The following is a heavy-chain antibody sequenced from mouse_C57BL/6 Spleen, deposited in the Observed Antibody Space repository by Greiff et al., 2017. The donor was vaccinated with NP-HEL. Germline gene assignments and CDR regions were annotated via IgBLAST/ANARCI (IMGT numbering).Heavy chain of an antibody. CDR1: GYAFSSYW. V-gene: IGHV1-80*01. CDR2: IYPGDGDT. D-gene: IGHD2-3*01. Sequence: QVQLKQSGAELVKPGASVKISCKASGYAFSSYWMNWVKQRPGKGLEWIGQIYPGDGDTNYNGKFKGKATLTADKSSSTAYMQLSSLTSEDSAVYFCAREGDGYHFAYWGQGTLVTVSA. J-gene: IGHJ3*01. CDR3: AREGDGYHFAY.